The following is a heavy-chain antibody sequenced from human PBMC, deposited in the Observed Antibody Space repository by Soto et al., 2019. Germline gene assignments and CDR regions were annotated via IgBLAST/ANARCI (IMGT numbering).Heavy chain of an antibody. CDR2: ISWNSGSI. CDR1: GFTFDDYA. CDR3: AKDRLAGGFDY. J-gene: IGHJ4*02. V-gene: IGHV3-9*01. D-gene: IGHD3-16*01. Sequence: GGSLRLSCAASGFTFDDYAMHWVRQAPGKGLEWVSGISWNSGSIGYADSVKGRFTISRDNSRNTVYLQMNSLRADDTAVYYCAKDRLAGGFDYWGQGTLVTVSS.